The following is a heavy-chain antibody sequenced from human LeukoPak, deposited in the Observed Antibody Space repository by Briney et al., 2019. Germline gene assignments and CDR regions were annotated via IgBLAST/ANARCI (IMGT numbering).Heavy chain of an antibody. V-gene: IGHV1-18*04. CDR1: GYTFTSYG. CDR2: ISAYNGNT. CDR3: ARARYCSSTSCHQYNWFDP. Sequence: APVKVSCKASGYTFTSYGISWVRQAPGQGLEWMGWISAYNGNTNYAQKLQGRVTKTTDTSTSTAYMELRSLRSDDTAVYYCARARYCSSTSCHQYNWFDPWGQGTLVTVSS. J-gene: IGHJ5*02. D-gene: IGHD2-2*01.